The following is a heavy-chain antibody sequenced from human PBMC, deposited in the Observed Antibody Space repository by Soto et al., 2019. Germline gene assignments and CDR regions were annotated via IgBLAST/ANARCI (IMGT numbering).Heavy chain of an antibody. V-gene: IGHV3-23*01. CDR2: VSTIGGST. J-gene: IGHJ4*02. CDR3: AMKACYSGYDPFDY. Sequence: GGSLRLSCAASGFTFSSYVMSWVSHAPGKGLGWVSAVSTIGGSTFYAGSVKGRSSISRDNSKNTLYPQMNSLRAEDTAVYYCAMKACYSGYDPFDYWSQGTLVTVSS. D-gene: IGHD5-12*01. CDR1: GFTFSSYV.